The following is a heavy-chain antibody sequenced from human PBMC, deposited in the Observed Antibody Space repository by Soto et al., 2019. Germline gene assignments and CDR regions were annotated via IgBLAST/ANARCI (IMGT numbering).Heavy chain of an antibody. D-gene: IGHD2-2*02. Sequence: GGSLRLSCAASGFTFSSYAMSWVRQAPGKGLEWVSAISGSGGSAYYADSVKGRFTISRDNSKNTLYLQMNSLRAEDTTVYYCAKDGYCSSTSCYTYYYYGMDVWGQGTTVTVSS. CDR3: AKDGYCSSTSCYTYYYYGMDV. CDR1: GFTFSSYA. CDR2: ISGSGGSA. J-gene: IGHJ6*02. V-gene: IGHV3-23*01.